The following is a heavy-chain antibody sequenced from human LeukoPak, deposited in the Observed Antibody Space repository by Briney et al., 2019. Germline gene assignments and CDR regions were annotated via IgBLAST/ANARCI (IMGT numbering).Heavy chain of an antibody. CDR3: ARGITMVRGVISDWFDP. D-gene: IGHD3-10*01. V-gene: IGHV3-30*01. CDR1: GFTFSSYA. Sequence: GRSLRLSCAASGFTFSSYAMQWVRQAPGKGLEWVAVISYDGSNKYYADSVKGRFTISRDNSKNTLYLQMNSLRAEDTAVYYCARGITMVRGVISDWFDPWGQGTLVTVSS. CDR2: ISYDGSNK. J-gene: IGHJ5*02.